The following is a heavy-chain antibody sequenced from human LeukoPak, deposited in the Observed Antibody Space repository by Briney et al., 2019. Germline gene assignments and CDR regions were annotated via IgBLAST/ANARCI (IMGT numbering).Heavy chain of an antibody. CDR3: ARDLKVGYCSSGSCDSGPFDY. D-gene: IGHD2-15*01. V-gene: IGHV3-30*04. J-gene: IGHJ4*02. CDR1: GFTFSSYA. CDR2: ISYDGSNK. Sequence: GGSVKLSCAASGFTFSSYAMNWVRQAPGKGLEWMGVISYDGSNKYYADSVKGRFTISRDTSKNTPYMQMNSLRAEDTAVYYCARDLKVGYCSSGSCDSGPFDYWGQGTLVTVSS.